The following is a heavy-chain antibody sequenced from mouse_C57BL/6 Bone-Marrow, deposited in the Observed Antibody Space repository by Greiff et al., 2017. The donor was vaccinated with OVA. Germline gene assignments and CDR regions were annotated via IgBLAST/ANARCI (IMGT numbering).Heavy chain of an antibody. D-gene: IGHD1-1*01. Sequence: QVQLQQSGAELARPGASVKLSCKASGYTFTSYGISWVKQRPGQGLEWIGVIYPRSGNTYYNEKFKGKATLTADKSSSTAYMKLRSLTSEDSAVDFCARRITTVEYFDVWGTGTTVTVSS. CDR2: IYPRSGNT. J-gene: IGHJ1*03. CDR3: ARRITTVEYFDV. CDR1: GYTFTSYG. V-gene: IGHV1-81*01.